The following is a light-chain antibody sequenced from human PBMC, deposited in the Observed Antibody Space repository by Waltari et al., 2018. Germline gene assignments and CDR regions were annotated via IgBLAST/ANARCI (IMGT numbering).Light chain of an antibody. CDR2: RAS. J-gene: IGKJ1*01. Sequence: DIQMTQSPSTLSASVGDRVSITCRDSQSIGPYLAWYQQKPGKAPNLLLYRASTLESGVSARFSGRGSGTEFTLTISSLQPDEFATYFCLQYSSSSGTFGQGTKVEIK. CDR3: LQYSSSSGT. CDR1: QSIGPY. V-gene: IGKV1-5*03.